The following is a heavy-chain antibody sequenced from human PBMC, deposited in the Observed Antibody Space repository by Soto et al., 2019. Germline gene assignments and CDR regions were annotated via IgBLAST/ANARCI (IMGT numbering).Heavy chain of an antibody. CDR2: IYIDGST. V-gene: IGHV3-53*01. CDR3: ARDGYSSKWSVS. J-gene: IGHJ5*01. D-gene: IGHD6-13*01. CDR1: GGSVSNHY. Sequence: VQLVESGGGLIQPGGSLGLSCAVSGGSVSNHYMTWVRQAPGKGLEWVSIIYIDGSTYYADSVKGRFTISRDSSKNAFYLQMNSLRAEDTAVYYCARDGYSSKWSVSWGQGTLVTVSS.